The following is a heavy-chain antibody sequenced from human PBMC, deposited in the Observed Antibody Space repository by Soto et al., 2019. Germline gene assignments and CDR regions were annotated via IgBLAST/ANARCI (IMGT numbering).Heavy chain of an antibody. Sequence: QVQLVESGGGAVQPGRSLRLSCAASGFTFSSYAMHWVRQAPGKGLEWVAVISYDGSNKYYTDSVKGRFTISRDNSKNTLYLKMNSLRADDTAVYYCARPLWRDDYNWGYFDLWGRGTLVTVSS. D-gene: IGHD4-4*01. J-gene: IGHJ2*01. V-gene: IGHV3-30-3*01. CDR1: GFTFSSYA. CDR3: ARPLWRDDYNWGYFDL. CDR2: ISYDGSNK.